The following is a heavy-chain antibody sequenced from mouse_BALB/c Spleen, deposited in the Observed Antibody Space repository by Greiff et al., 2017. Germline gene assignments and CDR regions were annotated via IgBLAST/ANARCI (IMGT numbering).Heavy chain of an antibody. J-gene: IGHJ4*01. CDR2: ISTYYGDA. CDR1: GYTFTDYA. V-gene: IGHV1S137*01. Sequence: QVQLQQSGAELVRPGVSVKISCKGSGYTFTDYAMHWVKQSHAKSLEWIGVISTYYGDASYNQKFKGKATMTVDKSSSTAYMELARLTSEDSAIYYCAGHVGFSYAMDYWGQGTSVTVSS. D-gene: IGHD3-1*01. CDR3: AGHVGFSYAMDY.